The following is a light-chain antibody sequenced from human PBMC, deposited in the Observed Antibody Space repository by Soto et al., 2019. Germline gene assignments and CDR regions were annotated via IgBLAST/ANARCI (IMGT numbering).Light chain of an antibody. V-gene: IGLV2-14*01. CDR1: SSDVGGYNY. CDR2: DVS. J-gene: IGLJ3*02. Sequence: QSVLTQPASVSGSPGQSITISCTGTSSDVGGYNYVSWYQQHPGKAPKLMIYDVSNRPSGVSNRFSGYKSGNTASLTISGLQAEDEADYYCSSYTSSSTPCVFGGGTKLTVL. CDR3: SSYTSSSTPCV.